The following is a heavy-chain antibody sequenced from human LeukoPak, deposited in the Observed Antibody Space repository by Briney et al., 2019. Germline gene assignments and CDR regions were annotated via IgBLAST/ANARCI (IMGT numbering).Heavy chain of an antibody. CDR3: ATLFPLIDY. V-gene: IGHV1-24*01. CDR2: FDPEDGET. CDR1: GYTLTELS. Sequence: ASVKVSCKVSGYTLTELSMHWVRQAPGKGLEWVGGFDPEDGETIYSQKFQGRVTMTEDTSTDTAYMELSSLRSEDTTFYYCATLFPLIDYWGQGTLVTVSS. J-gene: IGHJ4*02.